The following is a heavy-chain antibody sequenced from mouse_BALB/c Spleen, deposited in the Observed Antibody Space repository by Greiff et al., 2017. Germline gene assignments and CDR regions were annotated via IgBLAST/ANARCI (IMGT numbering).Heavy chain of an antibody. V-gene: IGHV5-6-5*01. Sequence: EVMLVESGGGLVKPGGSLKLSCAASGFTFSSYAMSWVRQTPEKRLEWVASISSGGSTYYPDSVKGRFTISRDNARNILYLQMSSLRSEDTAMYYCASRDYDYDGFAYWGQGTLVTVSA. D-gene: IGHD2-4*01. CDR2: ISSGGST. J-gene: IGHJ3*01. CDR1: GFTFSSYA. CDR3: ASRDYDYDGFAY.